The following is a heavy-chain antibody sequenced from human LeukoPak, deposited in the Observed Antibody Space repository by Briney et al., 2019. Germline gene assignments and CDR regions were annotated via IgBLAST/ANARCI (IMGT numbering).Heavy chain of an antibody. D-gene: IGHD1-14*01. CDR3: AREPGETDEGFEY. CDR1: GGSVSSGSYY. Sequence: SETLSLTCTVSGGSVSSGSYYWNWIRQPPGKGLEWIGHIYYSGSTDYNPSLKSRVTIPADTYKNQFSLKMTSVTAADTAVYYCAREPGETDEGFEYWGQGTLVTVSS. J-gene: IGHJ4*02. V-gene: IGHV4-61*01. CDR2: IYYSGST.